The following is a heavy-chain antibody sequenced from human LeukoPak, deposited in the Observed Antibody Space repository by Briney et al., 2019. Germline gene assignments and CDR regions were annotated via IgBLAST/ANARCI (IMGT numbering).Heavy chain of an antibody. CDR2: IYYSGNT. J-gene: IGHJ4*02. CDR1: GVSISSSNSY. CDR3: ARQTGSGLFILP. Sequence: SETLSLTCTDSGVSISSSNSYWGWIRQPPGKGLEWIGSIYYSGNTYYNASLKSQVSISIDTSKNQFSLRLTSVTAADTAVYYCARQTGSGLFILPGGQGTLVTVSS. V-gene: IGHV4-39*01. D-gene: IGHD3/OR15-3a*01.